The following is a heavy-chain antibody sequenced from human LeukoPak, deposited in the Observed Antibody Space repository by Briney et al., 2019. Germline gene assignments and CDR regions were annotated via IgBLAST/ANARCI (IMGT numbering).Heavy chain of an antibody. CDR1: GGSISNGSYY. J-gene: IGHJ4*02. V-gene: IGHV4-61*02. CDR3: ARGRVYYDILTGYYDY. CDR2: IYTSGST. Sequence: SETLSLTCTVSGGSISNGSYYWSWIRQPAGKGLEWIGRIYTSGSTNYNPSLKSRVTVSVDTSKNQFSLKLSSVTAADTAVYYCARGRVYYDILTGYYDYWGQGTLVTVSS. D-gene: IGHD3-9*01.